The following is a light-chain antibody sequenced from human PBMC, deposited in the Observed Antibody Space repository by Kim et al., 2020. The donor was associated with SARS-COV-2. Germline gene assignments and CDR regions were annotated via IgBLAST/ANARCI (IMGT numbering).Light chain of an antibody. CDR2: GAS. J-gene: IGKJ1*01. CDR1: QSVNGNY. Sequence: EIVLTQSPGTLSLSPGERATLSCRTSQSVNGNYLAWYQQKPGQTPRVLIYGASTRATGTPDRFSGSGSGTDFTLTISRLEPEDFAMYYSQQYGASLTFGQGTKVDIK. CDR3: QQYGASLT. V-gene: IGKV3-20*01.